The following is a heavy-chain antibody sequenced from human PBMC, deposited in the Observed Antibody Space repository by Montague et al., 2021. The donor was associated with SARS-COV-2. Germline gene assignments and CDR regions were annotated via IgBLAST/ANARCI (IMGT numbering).Heavy chain of an antibody. CDR3: ARHRKDYDILTGYSTSFYYDMDV. Sequence: SETLSLTCTVSGGSNSRYYWSWIRQPPGKGLEWIGNVSDSGSDYNPSLXXRFSISVDTSKKLLSLSLSSVTAADTAIYYCARHRKDYDILTGYSTSFYYDMDVWGQGTTVTVSS. CDR2: VSDSGS. D-gene: IGHD3-9*01. CDR1: GGSNSRYY. V-gene: IGHV4-59*08. J-gene: IGHJ6*02.